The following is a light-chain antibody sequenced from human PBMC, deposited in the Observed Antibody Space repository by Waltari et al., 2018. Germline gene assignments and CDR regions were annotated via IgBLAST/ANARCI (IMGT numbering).Light chain of an antibody. CDR2: WAS. CDR3: QQYYITPYT. V-gene: IGKV4-1*01. Sequence: SVLSSSNNKNQLAWYQQKPGQPPKLLIYWASTRESGVPDRFSGSGSGTDFTLTISSLQAEDVAVYYCQQYYITPYTFGQGTKLEIK. CDR1: SVLSSSNNKNQ. J-gene: IGKJ2*01.